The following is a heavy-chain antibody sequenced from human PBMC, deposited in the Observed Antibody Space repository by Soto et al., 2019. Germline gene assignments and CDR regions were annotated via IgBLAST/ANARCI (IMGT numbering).Heavy chain of an antibody. V-gene: IGHV3-9*01. CDR1: GFTFDDYA. J-gene: IGHJ3*02. CDR3: AKVSTAAGTMGDAFDI. CDR2: ISWNSGSI. Sequence: GGSLRLSCAASGFTFDDYAMHWVRQAPGKGLEWVSGISWNSGSIGYADSVEGRFTISRDNAKNSLYLQMNSLRAEDTALYYCAKVSTAAGTMGDAFDIWGQGTMVTVSS. D-gene: IGHD6-13*01.